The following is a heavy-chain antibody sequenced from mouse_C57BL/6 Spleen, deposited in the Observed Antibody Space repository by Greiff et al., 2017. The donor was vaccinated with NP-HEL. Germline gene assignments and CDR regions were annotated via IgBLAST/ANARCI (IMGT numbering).Heavy chain of an antibody. CDR2: IYPGGGYT. J-gene: IGHJ1*03. Sequence: VKLMESGAELVRPGTSVKMSCKASGYTFTNYWIGWAKQRPGHGLEWIGDIYPGGGYTNYNEKFKGKATLTADKSSSTAYMQFSSLTSEDSAIYYCARSYSNYEYFDVWGTGTTVTVSS. CDR1: GYTFTNYW. D-gene: IGHD2-5*01. V-gene: IGHV1-63*01. CDR3: ARSYSNYEYFDV.